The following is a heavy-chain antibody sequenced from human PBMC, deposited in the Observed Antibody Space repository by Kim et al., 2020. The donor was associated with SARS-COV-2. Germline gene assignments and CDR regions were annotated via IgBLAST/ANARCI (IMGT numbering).Heavy chain of an antibody. Sequence: QKFQDRVPITADKSTSTAYMELSSLRSDDTAVYYCARVPEYSGYDSFYDYWGQGTLVTVSS. D-gene: IGHD5-12*01. V-gene: IGHV1-69*04. J-gene: IGHJ4*02. CDR3: ARVPEYSGYDSFYDY.